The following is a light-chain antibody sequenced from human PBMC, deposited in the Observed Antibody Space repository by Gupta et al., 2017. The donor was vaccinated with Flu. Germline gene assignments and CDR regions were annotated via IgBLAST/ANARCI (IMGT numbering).Light chain of an antibody. CDR2: GAS. CDR3: QQYGSSYT. CDR1: QSLSSTY. V-gene: IGKV3-20*01. J-gene: IGKJ2*01. Sequence: EIVLTQSPGTLSLSPGERVTLSCRASQSLSSTYLAWYQQKPGQAPSLLIYGASSRAADIPDRFSGSGSGTDFTLTSSRREPEDFAVYYGQQYGSSYTFGQGTKLEIK.